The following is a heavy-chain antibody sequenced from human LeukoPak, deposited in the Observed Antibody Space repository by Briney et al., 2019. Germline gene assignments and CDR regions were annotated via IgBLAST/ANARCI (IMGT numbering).Heavy chain of an antibody. J-gene: IGHJ5*02. CDR1: GYSFTSYW. V-gene: IGHV5-51*01. Sequence: GSLKISCKGSGYSFTSYWIGWVRQMPGKGLEWMGIIYPGDSDTRYSPSFQGRVTISADKSISTAYLQWSSLTASDTAMYYCARQRFTMRAYAGNWFDPWGQGTLVTVSS. D-gene: IGHD3-10*01. CDR3: ARQRFTMRAYAGNWFDP. CDR2: IYPGDSDT.